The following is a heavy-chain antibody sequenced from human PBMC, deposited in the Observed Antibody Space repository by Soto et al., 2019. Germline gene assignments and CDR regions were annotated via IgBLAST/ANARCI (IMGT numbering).Heavy chain of an antibody. CDR3: GLGAAPKPYFDY. V-gene: IGHV4-31*03. CDR2: IYYSGST. D-gene: IGHD2-2*02. J-gene: IGHJ4*02. CDR1: GGSISSGGYY. Sequence: QVQLQESGPGLVKPSQTLSLTCTVSGGSISSGGYYWSWIRQHPGKGLEWIGYIYYSGSTYYNPSLKSRVTISVDMSKNQFSLKLSSVTAADTAVYYCGLGAAPKPYFDYWGQGTLVTVSS.